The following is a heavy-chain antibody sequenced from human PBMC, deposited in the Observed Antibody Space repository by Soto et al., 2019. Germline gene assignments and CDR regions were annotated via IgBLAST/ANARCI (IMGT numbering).Heavy chain of an antibody. D-gene: IGHD6-19*01. V-gene: IGHV3-21*04. CDR3: ARVFPRRLASEKFVY. CDR2: ISSSSSCI. Sequence: SLRLSCAASGFTFSSYSMNWVRQAPGKGLEWVSAISSSSSCIYYADSVKGRFTISRDNAKNTLYLQMNSLRAEDTAVYYCARVFPRRLASEKFVYWGQGTLVTVFS. CDR1: GFTFSSYS. J-gene: IGHJ4*02.